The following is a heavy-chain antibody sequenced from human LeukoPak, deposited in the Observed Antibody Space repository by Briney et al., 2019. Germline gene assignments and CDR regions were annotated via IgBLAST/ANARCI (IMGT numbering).Heavy chain of an antibody. V-gene: IGHV4-31*03. CDR3: ARTRRDGYKYFDY. CDR2: IYYSGST. Sequence: SETLSLTCTVSGGSISSGGYYWSWIRQHPGEGLEWIGYIYYSGSTYYNPSLKSRVTISVDTSKNQFSLKLSSVTAADTAVYYCARTRRDGYKYFDYWGQGTLVTVSS. CDR1: GGSISSGGYY. J-gene: IGHJ4*02. D-gene: IGHD5-24*01.